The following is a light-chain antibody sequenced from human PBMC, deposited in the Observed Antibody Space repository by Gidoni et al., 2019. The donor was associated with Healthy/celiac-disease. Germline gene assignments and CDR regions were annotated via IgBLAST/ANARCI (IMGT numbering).Light chain of an antibody. CDR1: QSISSY. CDR3: QQSDSTPL. V-gene: IGKV1-39*01. CDR2: AAS. Sequence: IQLPQSPSSLSASVGDRVTITCRASQSISSYLKWYQQKPGKAPKLLIYAASSLQRGVPSRFRGSGAGTEVSGTISRLQPEEFATDYGQQSDSTPLVGQGTRLEIK. J-gene: IGKJ5*01.